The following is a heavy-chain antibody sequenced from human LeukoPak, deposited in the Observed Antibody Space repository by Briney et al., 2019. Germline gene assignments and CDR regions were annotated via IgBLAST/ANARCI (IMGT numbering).Heavy chain of an antibody. Sequence: SETLSLTCTVSGGSLSSGSYYWSWIRQPAGQGLEWIGRIYTSGSTNYNPSLKSRVTISVDTSKNQFSLKLSSVTAADTAVYYCARDVGGGDAFDIWGQGTMVTVSS. CDR3: ARDVGGGDAFDI. J-gene: IGHJ3*02. CDR1: GGSLSSGSYY. CDR2: IYTSGST. V-gene: IGHV4-61*02. D-gene: IGHD4-23*01.